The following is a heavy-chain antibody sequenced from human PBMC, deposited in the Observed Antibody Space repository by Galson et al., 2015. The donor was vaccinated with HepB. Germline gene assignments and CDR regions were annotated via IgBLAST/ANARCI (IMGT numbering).Heavy chain of an antibody. J-gene: IGHJ6*03. V-gene: IGHV3-30*03. CDR2: ISFDGSNK. CDR3: ARDGIVLGGDSYYYYMDV. D-gene: IGHD2-8*01. CDR1: GFTFSSYG. Sequence: SLRLSCAASGFTFSSYGMHWVRQAPGKGLEWVAVISFDGSNKYYADSVKGRFTISRDNSKNTLYLQMNSLRAEDTAVYYCARDGIVLGGDSYYYYMDVWGKGTTVTVSS.